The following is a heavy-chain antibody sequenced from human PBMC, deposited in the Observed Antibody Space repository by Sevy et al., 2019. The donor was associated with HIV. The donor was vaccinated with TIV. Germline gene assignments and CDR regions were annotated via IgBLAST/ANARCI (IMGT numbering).Heavy chain of an antibody. D-gene: IGHD3-10*01. V-gene: IGHV3-7*01. CDR2: IKQDGSEK. CDR3: ARDFTMVRGDHDAFDI. J-gene: IGHJ3*02. CDR1: GFTFSSYW. Sequence: GGSLRLSCAASGFTFSSYWMSWVRQAPGKGLEWVANIKQDGSEKYYVDSVKGRFTISRDNAKNSLYLEMNSLRAEDTVVYYFARDFTMVRGDHDAFDIWGQGTMVTVSS.